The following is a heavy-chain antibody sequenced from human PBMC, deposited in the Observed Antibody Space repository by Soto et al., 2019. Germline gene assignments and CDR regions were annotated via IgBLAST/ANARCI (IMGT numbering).Heavy chain of an antibody. Sequence: GGSLRLSCAASGFTFSSYAMSWVRQAPGKGLEWVSAISGSGGSTYYADSVKGRFTISRDNSKNTLYLQMNSLRAEDTAVYYCAKDPWVAAAGTGWFDPWGQGTLVTVSS. CDR1: GFTFSSYA. J-gene: IGHJ5*02. CDR3: AKDPWVAAAGTGWFDP. D-gene: IGHD6-13*01. V-gene: IGHV3-23*01. CDR2: ISGSGGST.